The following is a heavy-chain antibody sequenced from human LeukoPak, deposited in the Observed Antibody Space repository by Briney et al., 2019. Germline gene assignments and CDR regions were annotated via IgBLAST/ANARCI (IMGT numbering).Heavy chain of an antibody. CDR3: AKEADGYSESYYYSYYYYYMDV. D-gene: IGHD1-26*01. CDR2: IRYDGSNK. CDR1: GFTFSSYG. V-gene: IGHV3-30*02. J-gene: IGHJ6*03. Sequence: PGGSLRLSCAASGFTFSSYGMHWVRQAPGKGLEWVAFIRYDGSNKYYADSVKGRFTISRDNSKNTLYLQMNSLRAEDTAVYYCAKEADGYSESYYYSYYYYYMDVWGKGTTVTVSS.